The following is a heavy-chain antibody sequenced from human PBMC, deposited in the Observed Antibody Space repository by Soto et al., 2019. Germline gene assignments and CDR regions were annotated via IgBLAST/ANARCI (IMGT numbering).Heavy chain of an antibody. CDR2: IYTSGST. CDR3: ARGPGYAGLSSSWLQRHFDY. J-gene: IGHJ4*02. Sequence: QVQLQESGPGLVKPSETLSLTCTVSGGSISSYYWSWIRQPAGKGLEWIGRIYTSGSTNYNPSLKSRVTMSVDTSKNQFSLKLSSVTAADAAVYYCARGPGYAGLSSSWLQRHFDYWGQGTLVTVSS. CDR1: GGSISSYY. V-gene: IGHV4-4*07. D-gene: IGHD6-13*01.